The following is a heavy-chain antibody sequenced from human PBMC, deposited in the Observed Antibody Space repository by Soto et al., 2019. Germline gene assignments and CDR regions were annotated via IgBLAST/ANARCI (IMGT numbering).Heavy chain of an antibody. CDR3: ARGRSIAVAGTWFDP. D-gene: IGHD6-19*01. CDR2: IIPILGIA. V-gene: IGHV1-69*02. J-gene: IGHJ5*02. Sequence: QVQLVQSGAEVKKPGSSVKVSCKASGGTFSSYTISWVRQAPGQGLEWIGRIIPILGIANYAQKFQGRVTITADKSTSTAYMELSSLRSEDTAVYYCARGRSIAVAGTWFDPWGQGTLVTVSS. CDR1: GGTFSSYT.